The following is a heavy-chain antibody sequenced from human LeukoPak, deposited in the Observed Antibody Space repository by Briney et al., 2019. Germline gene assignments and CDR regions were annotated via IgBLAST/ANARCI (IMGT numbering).Heavy chain of an antibody. V-gene: IGHV4-34*01. D-gene: IGHD5-24*01. CDR1: GGSFSGYY. CDR3: AREGPRDGYNS. CDR2: INHSGST. Sequence: SENLSLTCAVYGGSFSGYYWSWIRQPPGKGLEWIGEINHSGSTNYNPSLKSRVTISVDTSKNQFSLKLSSVTAADTAVYYCAREGPRDGYNSWGQGTLVTVSS. J-gene: IGHJ5*02.